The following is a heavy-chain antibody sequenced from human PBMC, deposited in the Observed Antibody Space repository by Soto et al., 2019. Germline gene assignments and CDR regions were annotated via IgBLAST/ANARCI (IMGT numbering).Heavy chain of an antibody. Sequence: PSETLSLTCTVSGGSISSGDYYWSWIRQPPGKGLEWIGYIYSGGRNNYSPSLKSRVTMSVDTSKNQFSLRLSSVTAADTAMYYCARGSSRWDYWGQGTLVTVAS. V-gene: IGHV4-61*08. D-gene: IGHD6-13*01. CDR1: GGSISSGDYY. CDR3: ARGSSRWDY. CDR2: IYSGGRN. J-gene: IGHJ4*02.